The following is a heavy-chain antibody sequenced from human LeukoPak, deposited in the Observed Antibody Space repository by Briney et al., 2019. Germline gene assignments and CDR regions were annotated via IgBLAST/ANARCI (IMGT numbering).Heavy chain of an antibody. CDR3: ARDEISKQGDY. D-gene: IGHD5-24*01. Sequence: ASVKVSCKASGYTFTGYHMHWVRQTPGQGLEWMGRINPNSGDTNYAQKFQDRVTMTRDTSISTACMELSRLRSDDTAVYYCARDEISKQGDYWGQGTLVTVSS. CDR1: GYTFTGYH. CDR2: INPNSGDT. J-gene: IGHJ4*02. V-gene: IGHV1-2*06.